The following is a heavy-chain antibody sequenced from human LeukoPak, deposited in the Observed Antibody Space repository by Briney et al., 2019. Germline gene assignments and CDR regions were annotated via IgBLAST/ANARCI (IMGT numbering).Heavy chain of an antibody. CDR3: AKESLGFAAAGSPIDY. CDR1: GFTFSSYA. D-gene: IGHD6-13*01. J-gene: IGHJ4*02. Sequence: RSGGSLRLSCAASGFTFSSYAMSWVRQAPGKGLEWVSAISGSGTNTYYADSVKGRFTISRDNSKNSLYLQMNSLRTEDTAVYYCAKESLGFAAAGSPIDYWGQGSLVSVSS. CDR2: ISGSGTNT. V-gene: IGHV3-23*01.